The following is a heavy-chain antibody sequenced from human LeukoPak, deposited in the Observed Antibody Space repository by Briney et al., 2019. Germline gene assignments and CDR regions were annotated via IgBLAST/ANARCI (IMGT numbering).Heavy chain of an antibody. CDR1: GHTNTGYG. J-gene: IGHJ4*01. CDR2: INPNSGGT. CDR3: AREGIVGIAAAFDY. V-gene: IGHV1-2*02. D-gene: IGHD2-15*01. Sequence: SVKLFYPPTGHTNTGYGMSLERGAPGLGEKGRGWINPNSGGTNYAQKFQGRVAMTRDTSISTAYMELSRLRSDDTAVYYCAREGIVGIAAAFDYWGQGTMVTVSS.